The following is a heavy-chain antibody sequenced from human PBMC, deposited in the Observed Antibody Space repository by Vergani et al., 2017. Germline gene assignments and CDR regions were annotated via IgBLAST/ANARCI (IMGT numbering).Heavy chain of an antibody. J-gene: IGHJ1*01. Sequence: QVHLVESGGGVVQPGRSLRLSCVVSGFTSSYYGMHWVRQAPGKGVEWVAGISYDGTEKYYADSVKGRFTISRDNSKSTVYLQMNSLRTEDTAVYYCATKSGGTASSQIGYFEEGGQGTLVTVSA. CDR3: ATKSGGTASSQIGYFEE. CDR2: ISYDGTEK. V-gene: IGHV3-30*03. D-gene: IGHD2-15*01. CDR1: GFTSSYYG.